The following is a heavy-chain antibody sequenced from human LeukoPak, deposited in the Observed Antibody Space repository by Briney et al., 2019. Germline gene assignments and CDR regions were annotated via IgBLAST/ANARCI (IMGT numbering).Heavy chain of an antibody. CDR2: INCNSGGT. CDR3: ARDKATVTTPYFDY. J-gene: IGHJ4*02. CDR1: GYTFTGYY. Sequence: ASVKVSCKASGYTFTGYYLHWVRQAPGQGLEWMGWINCNSGGTNYAQKFQGRVTMTRDTSITTVYMELSRLMFDDTAVYYCARDKATVTTPYFDYWGQGTQVTVSS. D-gene: IGHD4-17*01. V-gene: IGHV1-2*02.